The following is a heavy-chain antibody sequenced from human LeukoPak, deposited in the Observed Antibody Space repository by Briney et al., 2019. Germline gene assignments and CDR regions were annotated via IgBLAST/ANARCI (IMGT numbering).Heavy chain of an antibody. CDR2: INKTGNP. Sequence: ASVKVSCKASGYTFTSYYMHWVRQAPGQGLEWMGWINKTGNPTYAQGFTGRFVFSLDTSVSTAYLQVSSLKAEDTAVYYCASLSGSYTSGAFDIWGQGTMVTVSS. D-gene: IGHD1-26*01. CDR1: GYTFTSYY. CDR3: ASLSGSYTSGAFDI. J-gene: IGHJ3*02. V-gene: IGHV7-4-1*02.